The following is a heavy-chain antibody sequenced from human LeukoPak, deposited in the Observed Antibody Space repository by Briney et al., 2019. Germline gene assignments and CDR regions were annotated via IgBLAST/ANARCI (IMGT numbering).Heavy chain of an antibody. D-gene: IGHD3-22*01. CDR3: ASPYYYDSSGSTLWDY. Sequence: GGSLRLSCAASGFTFSSYAMHWVRQAPGKGLEWVAVISYDGSNKYYADSVKGRFTISRDNSKNTLYLQMNSLRAEGTAVYYCASPYYYDSSGSTLWDYWGQGTLVTVSS. CDR1: GFTFSSYA. V-gene: IGHV3-30*04. J-gene: IGHJ4*02. CDR2: ISYDGSNK.